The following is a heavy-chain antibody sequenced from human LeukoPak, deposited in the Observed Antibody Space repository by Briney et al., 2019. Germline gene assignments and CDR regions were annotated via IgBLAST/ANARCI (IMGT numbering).Heavy chain of an antibody. J-gene: IGHJ4*02. CDR2: ISYDGSNK. CDR1: GFTFSSYA. CDR3: ARGDASEYYFDY. Sequence: GRSLRLSCAASGFTFSSYAMHWVRQAPGKGLEWVAVISYDGSNKYYADSVKGRFTISRDNSKNTLYLQMNSLRAEDTAVYYCARGDASEYYFDYWGQGTLVTVSS. D-gene: IGHD2-2*01. V-gene: IGHV3-30-3*01.